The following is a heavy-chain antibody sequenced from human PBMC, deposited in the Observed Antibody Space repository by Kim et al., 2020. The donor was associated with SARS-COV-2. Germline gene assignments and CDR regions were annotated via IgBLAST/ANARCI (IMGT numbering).Heavy chain of an antibody. CDR2: IYHSGST. CDR1: SDSISSYY. D-gene: IGHD3-3*01. CDR3: ARSEWRAGWHQFDY. V-gene: IGHV4-59*01. J-gene: IGHJ4*02. Sequence: SETLSLTCSVSSDSISSYYCSWIRQLPGKGLEWLGYIYHSGSTDYNPSLKTRVTISWDTSKNQFSLDLTSVTDADTAVYYCARSEWRAGWHQFDYWGPGIPVTVSS.